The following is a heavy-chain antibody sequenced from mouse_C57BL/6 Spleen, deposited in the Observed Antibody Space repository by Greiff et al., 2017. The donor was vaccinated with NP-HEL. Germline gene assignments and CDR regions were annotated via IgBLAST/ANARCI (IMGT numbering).Heavy chain of an antibody. V-gene: IGHV1-47*01. J-gene: IGHJ4*01. CDR1: GYTFTTYP. D-gene: IGHD2-10*01. Sequence: QVQLQQSGAELVKPGASVKMSCKASGYTFTTYPIEWMKQNHGKSLEWIGNFHPYNDDNKYNEKFKGKATLTVEKSSSTVYLELSRLTSDASAVYYCARGPYYGNYGDAMDYWGQGTSVTVSS. CDR3: ARGPYYGNYGDAMDY. CDR2: FHPYNDDN.